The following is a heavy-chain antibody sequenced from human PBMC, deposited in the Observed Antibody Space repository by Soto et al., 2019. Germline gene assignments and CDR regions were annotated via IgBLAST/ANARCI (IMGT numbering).Heavy chain of an antibody. CDR2: ISGNDDST. CDR3: AKDGGRSGVFAFDY. J-gene: IGHJ4*02. Sequence: PGGSLRLSCVASEFTFSNYAMSWVRQAPGKGLEWVSGISGNDDSTYYADSVKGRCIISRDNSKNTLDLQMNSLRAQATAVYYCAKDGGRSGVFAFDYWGQGIRVTVSS. V-gene: IGHV3-23*01. D-gene: IGHD2-15*01. CDR1: EFTFSNYA.